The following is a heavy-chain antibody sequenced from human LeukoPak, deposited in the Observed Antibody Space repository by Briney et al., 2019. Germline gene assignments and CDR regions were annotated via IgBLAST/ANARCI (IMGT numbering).Heavy chain of an antibody. D-gene: IGHD1-26*01. Sequence: ASVKVSCKASGYTFTSYYMHWVRQAPGQGLEWMGLINPTGDSTGYAQKFQGRVTMTRDMSTSTDFMELSSLRSEDTAVYYCARDNSVGDNAWWFDPWGQGALVTVSS. CDR1: GYTFTSYY. CDR3: ARDNSVGDNAWWFDP. J-gene: IGHJ5*02. CDR2: INPTGDST. V-gene: IGHV1-46*01.